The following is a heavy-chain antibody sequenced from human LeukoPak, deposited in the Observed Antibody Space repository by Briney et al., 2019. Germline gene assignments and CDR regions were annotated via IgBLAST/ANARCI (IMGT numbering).Heavy chain of an antibody. Sequence: PGGSLRLSCAASGFAFSSYAMSWVRQAPGKGLEWVASIDGSGISTYDSVSVKGRFTVSRDNSVNRLYLQMNGLTDADTAVYYCAKDRLTSSWYFGFDYWGQGTQVTVSS. CDR2: IDGSGIST. V-gene: IGHV3-23*01. CDR1: GFAFSSYA. D-gene: IGHD6-13*01. CDR3: AKDRLTSSWYFGFDY. J-gene: IGHJ4*02.